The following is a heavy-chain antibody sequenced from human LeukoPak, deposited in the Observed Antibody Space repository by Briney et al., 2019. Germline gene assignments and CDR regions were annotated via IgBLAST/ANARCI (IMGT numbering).Heavy chain of an antibody. J-gene: IGHJ3*02. CDR1: GGSISSGSYY. D-gene: IGHD3-3*01. CDR3: AREDYDFWSGRAFDI. CDR2: IYTSGST. Sequence: PSETLSLTCTVSGGSISSGSYYWSWIRQPAGKGLEWIGRIYTSGSTNYNPSLKSRVTISVDTSKNQFSLKLSSVTAADTAVYYCAREDYDFWSGRAFDIWGQGTMVTVSS. V-gene: IGHV4-61*02.